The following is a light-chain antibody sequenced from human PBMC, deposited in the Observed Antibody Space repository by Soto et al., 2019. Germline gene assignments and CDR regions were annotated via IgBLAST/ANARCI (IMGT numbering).Light chain of an antibody. Sequence: EFVLTQSPGTLSLSPGETATLSCRASESIINDYSAWYQQRPGQPPRLLIYATSKRAPGIPDRFSGSGSGTVFPLTISRLEPEDFAVYYCQHYCCSPLFGPGTRLEIK. J-gene: IGKJ5*01. CDR3: QHYCCSPL. CDR1: ESIINDY. CDR2: ATS. V-gene: IGKV3-20*01.